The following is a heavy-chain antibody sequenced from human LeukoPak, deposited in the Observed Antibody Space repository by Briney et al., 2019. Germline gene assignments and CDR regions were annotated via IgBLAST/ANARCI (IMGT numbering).Heavy chain of an antibody. D-gene: IGHD2-2*01. J-gene: IGHJ6*03. CDR1: GYTFTSYG. CDR3: ARDIVVVPAAPLDYYYYYMDV. Sequence: ASVKVSCKASGYTFTSYGISWVRRAPGQGLEWMGWISAYNGNTNYAQKLQGRVTMTTDTSTSTAYMELRSLRSDDTAVYYCARDIVVVPAAPLDYYYYYMDVWGKGTTVTVSS. V-gene: IGHV1-18*01. CDR2: ISAYNGNT.